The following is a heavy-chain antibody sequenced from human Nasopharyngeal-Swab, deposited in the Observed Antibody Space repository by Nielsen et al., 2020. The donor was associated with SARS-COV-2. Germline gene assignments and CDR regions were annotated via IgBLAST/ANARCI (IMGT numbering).Heavy chain of an antibody. V-gene: IGHV7-4-1*02. D-gene: IGHD4-17*01. CDR2: ISSDSGSA. Sequence: WVRQAPGQGLEWMGWISSDSGSARYGQGFTGRYVPSLDTSVSTSDLQISSLRAEDTAVYYCARVDGDNRVYWGQGTLVTVSS. J-gene: IGHJ4*02. CDR3: ARVDGDNRVY.